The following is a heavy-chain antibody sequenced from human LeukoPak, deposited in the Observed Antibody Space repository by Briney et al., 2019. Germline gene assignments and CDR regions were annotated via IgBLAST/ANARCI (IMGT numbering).Heavy chain of an antibody. V-gene: IGHV4-38-2*01. Sequence: PSETLSLTCAVSGYSISSGYYWGWIRPPPGKGREWIGSIYHSGSTYYNPSLKSRVTISVDTSKNQSSLKLSSVTAADTAVYYCARLSSGSYYVIDYWGQGTLVTVSS. J-gene: IGHJ4*02. CDR3: ARLSSGSYYVIDY. CDR1: GYSISSGYY. CDR2: IYHSGST. D-gene: IGHD1-26*01.